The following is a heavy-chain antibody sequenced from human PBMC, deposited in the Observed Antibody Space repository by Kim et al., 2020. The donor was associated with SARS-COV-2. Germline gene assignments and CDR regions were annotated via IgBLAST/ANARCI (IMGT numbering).Heavy chain of an antibody. CDR2: IIPIFGIA. CDR1: GGTFSRYT. CDR3: TRGRWGGYSSSWAPVYYYG. J-gene: IGHJ6*01. D-gene: IGHD6-13*01. V-gene: IGHV1-69*13. Sequence: SVKVSCKASGGTFSRYTISLVRQAPGQGLQWMGGIIPIFGIANYAQKFQGRVTITADESTSTAYMELSSLRSEDTAVYYCTRGRWGGYSSSWAPVYYYG.